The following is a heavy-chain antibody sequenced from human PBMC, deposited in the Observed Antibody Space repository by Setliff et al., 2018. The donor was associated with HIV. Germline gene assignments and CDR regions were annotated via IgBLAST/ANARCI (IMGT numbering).Heavy chain of an antibody. CDR3: ARHRDPPGSRWIYYYYYMDL. CDR1: GGSISSNNYY. V-gene: IGHV4-39*01. CDR2: IYDSGST. Sequence: SETLSLTCTVSGGSISSNNYYWGWIRQPPGKGLEWIGSIYDSGSTSYNPSLSSRLTISVDTSKNQVSLRLSSVTVADTGVYYCARHRDPPGSRWIYYYYYMDLWGEGTTVTVSS. D-gene: IGHD6-13*01. J-gene: IGHJ6*03.